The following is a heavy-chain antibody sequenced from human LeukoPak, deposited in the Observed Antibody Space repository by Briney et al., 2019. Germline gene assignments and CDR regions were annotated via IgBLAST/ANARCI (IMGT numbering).Heavy chain of an antibody. D-gene: IGHD3-3*01. V-gene: IGHV5-51*01. Sequence: GESLKISCKGSGYSFSSYWIGWMRQMPGKGLEWMGIIYPGDSNNRYSPSFEGQVSISADKSISTAYLQWSSLKASDTAMYYCAKTFGVIIDDYFDYWGQGTLVTIS. CDR3: AKTFGVIIDDYFDY. J-gene: IGHJ4*02. CDR1: GYSFSSYW. CDR2: IYPGDSNN.